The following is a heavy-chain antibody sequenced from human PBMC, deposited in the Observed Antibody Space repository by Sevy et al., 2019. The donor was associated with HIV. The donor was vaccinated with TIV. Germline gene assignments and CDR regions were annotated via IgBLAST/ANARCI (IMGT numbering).Heavy chain of an antibody. J-gene: IGHJ6*02. Sequence: ASVKVSCKASGGTIINYAVTWVRQAPGQGLEWMGGFIPMFDTTNSAQKFQGRVTLTADGSTSTAYMELSSLRSEDTAVYYCASSYFDSSGYSPLFYYGMDVWGQGTTVTVSS. V-gene: IGHV1-69*13. CDR1: GGTIINYA. CDR2: FIPMFDTT. D-gene: IGHD3-22*01. CDR3: ASSYFDSSGYSPLFYYGMDV.